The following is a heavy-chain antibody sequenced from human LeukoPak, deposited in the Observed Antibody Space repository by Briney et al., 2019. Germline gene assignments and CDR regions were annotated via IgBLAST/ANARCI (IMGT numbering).Heavy chain of an antibody. D-gene: IGHD5-18*01. CDR2: IYPGDSDT. CDR1: GYSFTSYW. Sequence: GESLKISCEGSGYSFTSYWIAWVRQMPGKGLEWMGIIYPGDSDTRYSPSFQGQVTISADKSISTAYLQWRSLKASDTAMYYCARQWYEDTAMVDYWSQGTLVTVSS. CDR3: ARQWYEDTAMVDY. V-gene: IGHV5-51*01. J-gene: IGHJ4*02.